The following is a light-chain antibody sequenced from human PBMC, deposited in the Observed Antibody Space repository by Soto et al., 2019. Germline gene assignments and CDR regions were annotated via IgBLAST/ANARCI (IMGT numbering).Light chain of an antibody. CDR3: QQYYSYPFT. CDR1: QGISSY. Sequence: AIRMTQSPSSFSASTGDRVTITFRASQGISSYLAWYQQKPGKAPKLLIYAASTLQSGVPSRFSGSGSGTDFTLTISCLQSEDFATYYCQQYYSYPFTFGPVTKVAI. CDR2: AAS. V-gene: IGKV1-8*01. J-gene: IGKJ3*01.